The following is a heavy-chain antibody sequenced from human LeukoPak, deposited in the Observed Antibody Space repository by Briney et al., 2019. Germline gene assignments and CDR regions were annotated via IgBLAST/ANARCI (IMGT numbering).Heavy chain of an antibody. CDR2: IYYSGST. D-gene: IGHD3-22*01. CDR1: GGSISSSSYY. J-gene: IGHJ4*02. V-gene: IGHV4-39*01. CDR3: ARQVWGYYDSSGYQPLFDY. Sequence: PSETLSLTCTVSGGSISSSSYYWGWIRQPPGKGLEWIRSIYYSGSTYYNPSLKSRVTISVDTSKNQFSLKLSSVTAADTAVYYCARQVWGYYDSSGYQPLFDYWGQGTLVTVSS.